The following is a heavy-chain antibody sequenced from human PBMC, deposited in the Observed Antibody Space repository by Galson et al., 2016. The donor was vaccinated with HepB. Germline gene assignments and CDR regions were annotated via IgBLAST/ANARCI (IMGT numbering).Heavy chain of an antibody. J-gene: IGHJ5*02. V-gene: IGHV1-69*13. CDR3: TRHPTKYASSWYLGWFDP. Sequence: SVKVSCKASGGTFSDYGIAWVRQAPGQGLEWMGGIIPIFGTTNYAQDFQGRLTITADESTSTAFMELSSQTSHDTAVYYCTRHPTKYASSWYLGWFDPWGQGTLVTVSS. CDR1: GGTFSDYG. CDR2: IIPIFGTT. D-gene: IGHD6-13*01.